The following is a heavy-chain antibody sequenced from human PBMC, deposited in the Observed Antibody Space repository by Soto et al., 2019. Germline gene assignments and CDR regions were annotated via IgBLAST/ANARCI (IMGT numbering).Heavy chain of an antibody. CDR1: GGSISSYY. CDR2: IYYSGST. CDR3: ARHLYGSGERFDP. D-gene: IGHD3-10*01. V-gene: IGHV4-59*08. J-gene: IGHJ5*02. Sequence: PSETLSLTCTVSGGSISSYYWIWIRQPPGKGLEWIGYIYYSGSTNYNPSLKSRVTISVDTSKNQFSLKLSSVTAADTAVYYCARHLYGSGERFDPWGQGTLVTVSS.